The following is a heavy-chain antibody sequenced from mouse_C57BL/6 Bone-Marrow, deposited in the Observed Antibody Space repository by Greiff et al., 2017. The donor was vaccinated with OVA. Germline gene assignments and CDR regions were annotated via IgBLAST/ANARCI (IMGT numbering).Heavy chain of an antibody. D-gene: IGHD4-1*01. V-gene: IGHV5-6*01. Sequence: EVQGVESGGDLVKPGGSLKLSCAASGFTFSSYGMSWVRQSPDKRLEWVATISSGGSYTYYPDSVKGRFTISRDNAKNTLYLQMSSLKSEDTAMYYCARQRGNWDDYYAMDYWGQGTSVTVSS. CDR3: ARQRGNWDDYYAMDY. CDR1: GFTFSSYG. J-gene: IGHJ4*01. CDR2: ISSGGSYT.